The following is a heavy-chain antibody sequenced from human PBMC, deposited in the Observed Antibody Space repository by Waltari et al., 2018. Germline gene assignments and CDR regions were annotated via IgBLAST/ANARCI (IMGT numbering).Heavy chain of an antibody. CDR2: ISYNGAT. J-gene: IGHJ3*01. Sequence: QLQLQESGPGLVKPSETLSLTCSVSGGSITTTSHFWGWIRQPPGQGLGWIGTISYNGATYSSPSLKSRVTMSRDTSKNQLSLRLGSVTAADTAVYYCATYVGASVGTAAFDVWGQGTMVTVSS. D-gene: IGHD3-10*02. CDR3: ATYVGASVGTAAFDV. V-gene: IGHV4-39*01. CDR1: GGSITTTSHF.